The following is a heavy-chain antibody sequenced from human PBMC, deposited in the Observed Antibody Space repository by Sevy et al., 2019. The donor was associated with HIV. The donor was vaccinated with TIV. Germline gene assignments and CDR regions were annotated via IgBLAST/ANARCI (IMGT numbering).Heavy chain of an antibody. CDR2: IYSGGSA. CDR1: GFTVSSNY. D-gene: IGHD3-16*01. CDR3: ARGGYYYYYMDV. V-gene: IGHV3-53*01. J-gene: IGHJ6*03. Sequence: GGSLRLSCAASGFTVSSNYMSWVRQAPGKGLEWVSVIYSGGSAYYADSVKGRFTISRDNSKNTLYLQMNSLRAEDTAVYYCARGGYYYYYMDVWGKGTTVTVSS.